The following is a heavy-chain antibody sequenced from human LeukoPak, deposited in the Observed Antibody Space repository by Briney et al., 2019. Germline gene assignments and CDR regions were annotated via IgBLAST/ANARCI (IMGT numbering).Heavy chain of an antibody. CDR3: ARSDYGDYPLDR. Sequence: AGGSLRLSCAASGFTVSSNYMSWVRQAPGKGLEWVSVIYSGGSTYYADSVKGRFTISRDNSKNTLYLQMNSLRAEDTAVYYCARSDYGDYPLDRWGQGTLVTVSS. J-gene: IGHJ5*02. CDR1: GFTVSSNY. CDR2: IYSGGST. D-gene: IGHD4-17*01. V-gene: IGHV3-53*01.